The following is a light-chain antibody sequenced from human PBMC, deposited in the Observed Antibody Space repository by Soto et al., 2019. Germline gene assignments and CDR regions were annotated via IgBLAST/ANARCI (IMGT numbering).Light chain of an antibody. CDR2: DVT. J-gene: IGLJ1*01. CDR3: TSYTSDSTYV. V-gene: IGLV2-14*03. Sequence: QSVLTQPASGSGAPRQSITISCTGTSSDVGGYNYVSWYQHHPDKAPKLVIYDVTNRPSWVSNRFSGSKSGITASLTISGLQAEDEADYYCTSYTSDSTYVFGTGTKVTVL. CDR1: SSDVGGYNY.